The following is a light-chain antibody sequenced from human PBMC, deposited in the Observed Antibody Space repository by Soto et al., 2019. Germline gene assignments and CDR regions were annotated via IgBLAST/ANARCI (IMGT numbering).Light chain of an antibody. Sequence: EVVLTQSPGTLSLSPGERVTLSCRASQTVTNDYLAWYQQKDGQAPRLLIYDASTRATDVPDRFSGSGSGPEYTLTITRLEPEDFAVYSCQQYGFSPISFGQGTRLEL. CDR3: QQYGFSPIS. CDR2: DAS. CDR1: QTVTNDY. J-gene: IGKJ5*01. V-gene: IGKV3-20*01.